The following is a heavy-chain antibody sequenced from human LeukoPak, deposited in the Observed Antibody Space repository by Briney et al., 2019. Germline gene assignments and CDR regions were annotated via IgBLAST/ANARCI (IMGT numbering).Heavy chain of an antibody. D-gene: IGHD5-18*01. CDR1: GGSISSYY. J-gene: IGHJ6*02. V-gene: IGHV4-59*08. Sequence: PSETLSLTCTVSGGSISSYYWSWIRQPPGKGLEWTGYIYYSGSTNYNLSLKSRVTISVDTSKNQFSLKLSSVTAADTAVYYCARHRGYSYGYYYGMDVWGQGTTVTVSS. CDR3: ARHRGYSYGYYYGMDV. CDR2: IYYSGST.